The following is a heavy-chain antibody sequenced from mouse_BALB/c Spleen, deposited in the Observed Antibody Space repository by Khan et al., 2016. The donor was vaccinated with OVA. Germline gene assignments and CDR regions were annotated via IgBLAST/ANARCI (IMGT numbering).Heavy chain of an antibody. D-gene: IGHD1-1*01. CDR2: ITTYSGDT. CDR3: ARLTLRLDY. J-gene: IGHJ4*01. CDR1: GYTFTDYG. V-gene: IGHV1S137*01. Sequence: QVQLKQSGPELVRPGVSVKISCKGSGYTFTDYGMHWVRQSPAKSLEWIGVITTYSGDTNYNQKFKGKATMTVDKSSSTAYMELARLTSEDSAIYSCARLTLRLDYWGQGTSLTVSS.